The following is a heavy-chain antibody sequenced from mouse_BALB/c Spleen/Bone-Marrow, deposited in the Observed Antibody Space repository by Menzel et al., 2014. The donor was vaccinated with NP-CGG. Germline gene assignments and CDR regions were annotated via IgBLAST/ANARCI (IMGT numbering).Heavy chain of an antibody. V-gene: IGHV2-9-2*01. CDR3: VRGKNLYGTALAY. Sequence: VKLVESGPGLVAPSQSLSITCTVSGFSLTSYDMSWVRQPPGKGLEWLGAILTGGGTDYNSAFMSRLSINKDDSKNQVFLKMNSLQTDDTAIYYCVRGKNLYGTALAYWGQGTLVTVSA. CDR2: ILTGGGT. D-gene: IGHD1-1*01. CDR1: GFSLTSYD. J-gene: IGHJ3*01.